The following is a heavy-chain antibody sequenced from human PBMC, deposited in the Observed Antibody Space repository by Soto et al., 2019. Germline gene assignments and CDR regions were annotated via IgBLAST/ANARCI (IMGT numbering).Heavy chain of an antibody. CDR3: ARARGKWRDYYYYGMDV. Sequence: QVQLVQSGAEVKKPGSSVKVSCKASGGTFSSYAISWVRQAPGQGLEWMGGIIPIFGTANYAQKFQGRVTITADKATSTRYMELSSQRSEDTAVYYCARARGKWRDYYYYGMDVWGQGTTVTVSS. CDR1: GGTFSSYA. CDR2: IIPIFGTA. V-gene: IGHV1-69*06. J-gene: IGHJ6*02. D-gene: IGHD5-12*01.